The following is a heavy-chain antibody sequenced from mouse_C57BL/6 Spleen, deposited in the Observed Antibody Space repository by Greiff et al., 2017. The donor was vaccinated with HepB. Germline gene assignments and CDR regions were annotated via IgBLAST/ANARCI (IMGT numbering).Heavy chain of an antibody. CDR1: GYTFTSYW. J-gene: IGHJ2*01. D-gene: IGHD1-1*01. CDR2: IYPGSGST. Sequence: QVQLQQPGAELVKPGASVKMSCKASGYTFTSYWITWVKQRPGQGLEWIGDIYPGSGSTNYNEKFKSKATLTVDTSSSTAYMQLSSLTSEDSAVYDCARGGYGSSYEDYFDYWGQGTTLTVSS. CDR3: ARGGYGSSYEDYFDY. V-gene: IGHV1-55*01.